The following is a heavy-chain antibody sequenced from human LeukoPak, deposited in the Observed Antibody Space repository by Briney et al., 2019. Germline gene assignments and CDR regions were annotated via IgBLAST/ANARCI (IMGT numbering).Heavy chain of an antibody. V-gene: IGHV3-30-3*01. D-gene: IGHD3-3*01. J-gene: IGHJ4*02. Sequence: GGSLRLSCAASGFTFSSDAMHWVRQAPGKGLEWVAVISHDGTNKYYTDSVKDRFTISRDNSKSILYLQMNSLRAEDTAVYYCARSTPGDYTLHLIDSWGQGILVTVSS. CDR2: ISHDGTNK. CDR1: GFTFSSDA. CDR3: ARSTPGDYTLHLIDS.